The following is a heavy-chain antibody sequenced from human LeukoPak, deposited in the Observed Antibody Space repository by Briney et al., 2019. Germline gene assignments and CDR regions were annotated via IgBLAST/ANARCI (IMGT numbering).Heavy chain of an antibody. Sequence: SETLSLTGTVSAGSISSYYWGWLRPPPGKGLEWSGSTYYSATTYYHPSLNSRVTISVETTKKQFSLKRSSGSAAPAPSSSSARHDYEGRLSPIYYWGQGTLVTVSS. V-gene: IGHV4-39*01. CDR2: TYYSATT. CDR3: ARHDYEGRLSPIYY. CDR1: AGSISSYY. D-gene: IGHD4-17*01. J-gene: IGHJ4*02.